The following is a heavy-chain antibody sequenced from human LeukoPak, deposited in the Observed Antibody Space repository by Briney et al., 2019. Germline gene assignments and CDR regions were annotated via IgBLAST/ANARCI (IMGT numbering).Heavy chain of an antibody. D-gene: IGHD5-18*01. CDR1: GFIYSTYV. J-gene: IGHJ4*02. CDR3: AKLDTAMLTEIDS. Sequence: SGGSLRLSCSASGFIYSTYVMSWVRQAPGKGLEWVSTISGSGKTTSYADSVKGRFTISRDNSKDTLYQQMNSLRAEDTAVYYCAKLDTAMLTEIDSWGQGTLVTVSS. CDR2: ISGSGKTT. V-gene: IGHV3-23*01.